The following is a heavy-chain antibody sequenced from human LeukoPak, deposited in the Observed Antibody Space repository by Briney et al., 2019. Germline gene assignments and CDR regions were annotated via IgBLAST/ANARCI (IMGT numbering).Heavy chain of an antibody. Sequence: SVRVSCKASGYTFTSYDINWVRQAPGQGLEWMGGIIPIFGTANYAQKFQGRVTITADKSTSTAYMELSSLRSEDTAVYYCASDRLLSDAFDIWGQGTMVTVSS. CDR1: GYTFTSYD. CDR2: IIPIFGTA. J-gene: IGHJ3*02. CDR3: ASDRLLSDAFDI. V-gene: IGHV1-69*06. D-gene: IGHD3-10*01.